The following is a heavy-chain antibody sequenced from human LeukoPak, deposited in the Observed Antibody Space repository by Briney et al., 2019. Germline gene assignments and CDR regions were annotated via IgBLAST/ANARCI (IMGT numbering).Heavy chain of an antibody. D-gene: IGHD1-1*01. V-gene: IGHV1-24*01. CDR3: ATGERRRDNWFDP. CDR2: FDPEDGET. J-gene: IGHJ5*02. CDR1: GYTLTELS. Sequence: ASVMVSCKVSGYTLTELSMHWVRQAPGKGLEWMGRFDPEDGETIYAQKFQGGVTMTEDTSTDTAYMELSSLRSEDTAVYYCATGERRRDNWFDPWGQGTLVTVSS.